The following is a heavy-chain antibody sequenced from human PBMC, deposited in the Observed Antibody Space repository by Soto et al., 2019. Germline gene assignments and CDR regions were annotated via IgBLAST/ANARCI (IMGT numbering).Heavy chain of an antibody. V-gene: IGHV3-73*01. CDR2: IRDRAFSYAT. Sequence: PGGSLRLSCAASGFTFSSYSMNWVRQAPGKGLEWVGRIRDRAFSYATAYAASVKGRFTISRDDSTNTAYLQMNSLKTEDTAIYYCTRLISAAQDYWGQGTLVTVSS. CDR1: GFTFSSYS. CDR3: TRLISAAQDY. J-gene: IGHJ4*02. D-gene: IGHD3-10*01.